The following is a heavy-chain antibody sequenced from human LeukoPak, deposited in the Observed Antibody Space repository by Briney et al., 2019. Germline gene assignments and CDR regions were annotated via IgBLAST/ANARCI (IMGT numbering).Heavy chain of an antibody. V-gene: IGHV3-23*01. CDR1: GFTFTSDA. J-gene: IGHJ5*02. D-gene: IGHD6-19*01. CDR3: AKCSTSAYTTGWCNWIDP. Sequence: GGSLRLSCVASGFTFTSDAMNWVRQPPGKGLEWVSSTVSRGTTQYADSVKGRFTVSRDTSKNTLYLQMNSLSADDTAVYYCAKCSTSAYTTGWCNWIDPWGQGTLVTVSS. CDR2: TVSRGTT.